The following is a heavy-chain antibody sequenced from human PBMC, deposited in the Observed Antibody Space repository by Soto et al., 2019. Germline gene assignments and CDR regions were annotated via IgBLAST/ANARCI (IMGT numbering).Heavy chain of an antibody. D-gene: IGHD6-19*01. V-gene: IGHV1-3*05. J-gene: IGHJ4*02. CDR2: INAGNGDT. CDR1: GYSFSSCE. Sequence: QVHLVQSGAEEKRPGASVKVSCKASGYSFSSCEIHWVRQAPGQRLEWMGGINAGNGDTRYSERFQDRVTITRDTSASTAYMEVSSLTSEDTAVYFCARDVLGTGWNDYWGQGTLVTVSS. CDR3: ARDVLGTGWNDY.